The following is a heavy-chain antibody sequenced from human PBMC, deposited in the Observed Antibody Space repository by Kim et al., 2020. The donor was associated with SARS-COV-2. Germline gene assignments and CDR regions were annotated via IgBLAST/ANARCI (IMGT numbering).Heavy chain of an antibody. CDR3: ARHTSTKGWASDY. V-gene: IGHV4-59*08. Sequence: SETLSLTCTVSGGSISSYFWSWFRQPPGKGLEWIGNIHDGGGTNYSPSLKGRVTMSVDTSINQRFSLKLSSVAAADTAVYYCARHTSTKGWASDYWGPGALVTVSS. D-gene: IGHD2-2*01. J-gene: IGHJ4*02. CDR1: GGSISSYF. CDR2: IHDGGGT.